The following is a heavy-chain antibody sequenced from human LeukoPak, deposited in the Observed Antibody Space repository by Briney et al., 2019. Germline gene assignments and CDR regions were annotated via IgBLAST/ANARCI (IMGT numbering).Heavy chain of an antibody. CDR1: GYSFTSYW. D-gene: IGHD6-19*01. Sequence: GESLKISCKGSGYSFTSYWIGWVRQMPGKGLEWMGIIYPGDSDTRYSPSFQGQVTISADKSISTAYLQWSSLKAPDTAMYYCARQDSSGWYGRISAFDIWGQGTMVTVSS. J-gene: IGHJ3*02. CDR2: IYPGDSDT. CDR3: ARQDSSGWYGRISAFDI. V-gene: IGHV5-51*01.